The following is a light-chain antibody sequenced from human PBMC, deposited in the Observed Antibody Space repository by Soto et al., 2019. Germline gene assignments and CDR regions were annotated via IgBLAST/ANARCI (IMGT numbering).Light chain of an antibody. V-gene: IGKV3-11*01. CDR2: DAS. CDR1: QSVSSY. Sequence: EIVLTQSPATLSLSPGEGATLSCRASQSVSSYLAWYQQKPGQAPRLLIYDASNRATGIPARFSGSGSGTDFTLIISSLEPEDFAVYYCQQRSNGPVTFCLGTKVEV. CDR3: QQRSNGPVT. J-gene: IGKJ1*01.